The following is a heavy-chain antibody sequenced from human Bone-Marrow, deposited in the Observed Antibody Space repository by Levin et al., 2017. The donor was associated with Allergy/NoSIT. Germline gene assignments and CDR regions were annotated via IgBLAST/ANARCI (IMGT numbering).Heavy chain of an antibody. D-gene: IGHD6-19*01. J-gene: IGHJ4*02. Sequence: HTGGSLRLSCAASGFTFDDYAIHWVRQLPGKGLEWVAGISWDSGSVGYRDSVRGRFTISRDNTRNSVYVQMNSLRTEDTAFYYCVRGTAVSGSAIMQFDKWGQGTPVTVSS. V-gene: IGHV3-9*01. CDR2: ISWDSGSV. CDR1: GFTFDDYA. CDR3: VRGTAVSGSAIMQFDK.